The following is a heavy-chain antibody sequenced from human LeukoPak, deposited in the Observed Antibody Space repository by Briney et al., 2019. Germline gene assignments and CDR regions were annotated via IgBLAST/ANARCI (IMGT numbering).Heavy chain of an antibody. Sequence: GGSLRLSCAASGSTFSDYYMTWIRQTPGKGLEWVSYISSSGTTPIYYADSVKGRFTISRDNAKNSLYLQMNGLRAEDTAVYYCARGRETTLYYFDYWGQGTLVTVSS. J-gene: IGHJ4*02. V-gene: IGHV3-11*01. CDR2: ISSSGTTPI. CDR1: GSTFSDYY. CDR3: ARGRETTLYYFDY. D-gene: IGHD1-7*01.